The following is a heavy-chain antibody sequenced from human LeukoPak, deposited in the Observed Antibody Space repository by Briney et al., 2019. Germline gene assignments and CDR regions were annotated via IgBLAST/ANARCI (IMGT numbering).Heavy chain of an antibody. Sequence: PGRSLRLSCAASGFIFSGYGMHWVHQAPGKGLEWVALISHDGNHKHYADSVKGRFTISRDNSKNTLYLQMTSLRVEDTAVYFCAKDRIVISFGDVSKHWGQGTLVTVSS. V-gene: IGHV3-30*18. CDR3: AKDRIVISFGDVSKH. CDR2: ISHDGNHK. D-gene: IGHD3-10*01. CDR1: GFIFSGYG. J-gene: IGHJ1*01.